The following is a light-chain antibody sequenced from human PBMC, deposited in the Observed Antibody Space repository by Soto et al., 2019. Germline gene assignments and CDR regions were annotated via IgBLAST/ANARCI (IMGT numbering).Light chain of an antibody. Sequence: QSVLTQPASVSGSPGQSITISCTGTSSDVGSYNLVSWYQHHPGEAPKLMIYEGSKRPSGVSNRFSGSKSGNTASLTISGLQAEDEADYSCCSYAGSSTWVFGGGTKVTVL. CDR3: CSYAGSSTWV. V-gene: IGLV2-23*01. CDR2: EGS. CDR1: SSDVGSYNL. J-gene: IGLJ3*02.